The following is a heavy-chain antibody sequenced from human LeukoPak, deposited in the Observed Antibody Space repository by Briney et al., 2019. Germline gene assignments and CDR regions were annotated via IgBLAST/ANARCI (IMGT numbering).Heavy chain of an antibody. V-gene: IGHV3-23*01. Sequence: GGSLRLSCAASGFTFSSYAMSWVRQAPGKGLEWVSAISGSGGSTYYADSVKGRFTISRDNSKNTPYLQMNSLRAEDTAVYYCAKASFSIAAAGSAAYFDYWGQGTLVTVSS. J-gene: IGHJ4*02. CDR1: GFTFSSYA. D-gene: IGHD6-13*01. CDR3: AKASFSIAAAGSAAYFDY. CDR2: ISGSGGST.